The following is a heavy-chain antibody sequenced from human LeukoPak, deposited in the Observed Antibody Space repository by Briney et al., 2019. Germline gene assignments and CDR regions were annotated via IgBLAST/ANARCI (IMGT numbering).Heavy chain of an antibody. D-gene: IGHD3-16*01. CDR1: GFTFSSYG. J-gene: IGHJ5*02. CDR3: ARDSSFGGIDP. V-gene: IGHV3-33*08. Sequence: GGSLRLSCAASGFTFSSYGMHWVRQAPGKGLEWVAVIRYDGSNKYYADSVKGRFTISRDNSKNTLYLQMNSLRAEDTAVYYCARDSSFGGIDPWGQGTLVTVSS. CDR2: IRYDGSNK.